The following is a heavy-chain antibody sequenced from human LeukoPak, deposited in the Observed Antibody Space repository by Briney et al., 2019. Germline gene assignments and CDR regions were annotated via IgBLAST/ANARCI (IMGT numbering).Heavy chain of an antibody. J-gene: IGHJ5*02. CDR3: ARDIGSYYDSSGYFWFDP. V-gene: IGHV1-69*01. Sequence: SVKVSCKASGGTFSSYAISWVRQAPGQGLEWMGGIIPIFGTANYAQKFQGRVTITADESTSTAYMELSSLRSEDTAVYYCARDIGSYYDSSGYFWFDPWGQGTLVTVPS. CDR1: GGTFSSYA. D-gene: IGHD3-22*01. CDR2: IIPIFGTA.